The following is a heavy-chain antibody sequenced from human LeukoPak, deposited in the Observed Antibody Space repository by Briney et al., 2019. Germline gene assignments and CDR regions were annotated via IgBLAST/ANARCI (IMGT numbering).Heavy chain of an antibody. J-gene: IGHJ5*02. CDR3: ARGGYCSRGSCYSSWFDP. CDR2: IYYSGST. CDR1: GGSIRSYY. D-gene: IGHD2-15*01. Sequence: SETLSLTCTVSGGSIRSYYWSWIRQPPGKGLEWIGYIYYSGSTNYNPSLKSRVTISVDTSKIQFSLKLSSVTAADTAVYYCARGGYCSRGSCYSSWFDPWGQGTLVTVSS. V-gene: IGHV4-59*01.